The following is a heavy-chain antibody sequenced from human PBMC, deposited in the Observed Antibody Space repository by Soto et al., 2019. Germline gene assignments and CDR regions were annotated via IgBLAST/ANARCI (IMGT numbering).Heavy chain of an antibody. J-gene: IGHJ4*02. V-gene: IGHV3-21*01. CDR2: ISSSSSYI. D-gene: IGHD6-19*01. Sequence: EVQLVESGGGLVKPGGSLRLSCAASGFTFSSYSMNWVRQAPGKGLEWVSSISSSSSYIYYADSVKGRFTISRDNAKNSLYLQMNSLRAEDTAVYYCARIIRLGLDQWLVPGYYFDYWGQRTLVTVSS. CDR3: ARIIRLGLDQWLVPGYYFDY. CDR1: GFTFSSYS.